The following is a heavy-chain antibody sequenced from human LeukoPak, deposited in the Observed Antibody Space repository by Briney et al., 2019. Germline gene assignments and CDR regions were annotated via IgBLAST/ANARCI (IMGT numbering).Heavy chain of an antibody. CDR3: ARDSSGDY. D-gene: IGHD3-22*01. Sequence: GGSLRLSCAASGFTFSSYAMHWVCQAPGKGLEWVAVISYDGSNKYYADSVKGRFTISRDNSKNTLYLQMNSLRAEDTAVYYCARDSSGDYWGQGTLDTVSS. CDR2: ISYDGSNK. V-gene: IGHV3-30-3*01. J-gene: IGHJ4*02. CDR1: GFTFSSYA.